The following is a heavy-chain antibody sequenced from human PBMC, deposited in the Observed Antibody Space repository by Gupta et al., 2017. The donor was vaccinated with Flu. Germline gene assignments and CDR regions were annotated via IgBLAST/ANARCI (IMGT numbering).Heavy chain of an antibody. Sequence: LSNARMGVSWIRQPPGKALEWLAQIFSNDEESYSSSLKNRLTISKYTSKSQVVLTMNNMDPVDTATYYCARLYYDTSGFLHNWFDPWGQGTLVTVSS. J-gene: IGHJ5*02. CDR3: ARLYYDTSGFLHNWFDP. D-gene: IGHD3-22*01. V-gene: IGHV2-26*01. CDR2: IFSNDEE. CDR1: LSNARMG.